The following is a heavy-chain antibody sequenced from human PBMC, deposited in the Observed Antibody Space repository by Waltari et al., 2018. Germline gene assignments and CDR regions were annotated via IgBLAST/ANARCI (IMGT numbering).Heavy chain of an antibody. J-gene: IGHJ3*02. V-gene: IGHV1-69*12. CDR1: GGTFSSYA. Sequence: QVQLVQSGAEVKKPGSSVKVSCKASGGTFSSYALSWVRQAPGQGLEWMGGIMPILGAGNYAQKFQGRVTITADEPTSTAYMELSSLRPEDTAVYYCARQRDSGSYYAADAFDIWGQGTMVTVSS. CDR3: ARQRDSGSYYAADAFDI. D-gene: IGHD1-26*01. CDR2: IMPILGAG.